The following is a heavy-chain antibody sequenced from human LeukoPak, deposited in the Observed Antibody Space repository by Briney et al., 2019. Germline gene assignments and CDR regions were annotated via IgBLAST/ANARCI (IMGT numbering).Heavy chain of an antibody. D-gene: IGHD2-15*01. Sequence: PSETLSLTCTVSGGSISTYYWGWIRQPPGEGLEWIGYVSSNEGTNYNPSLKSRVTISVDTSKNQFSLKLSSVTAADTAVYYCARHGYGECSGGSCYFDYWGQGTLVTVSS. CDR1: GGSISTYY. V-gene: IGHV4-59*08. CDR2: VSSNEGT. J-gene: IGHJ4*02. CDR3: ARHGYGECSGGSCYFDY.